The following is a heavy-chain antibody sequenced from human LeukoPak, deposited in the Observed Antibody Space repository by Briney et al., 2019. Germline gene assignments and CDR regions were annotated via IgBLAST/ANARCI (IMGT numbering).Heavy chain of an antibody. CDR3: ARQVYGSGMAAFDY. V-gene: IGHV5-51*01. CDR1: GYSFTRYW. CDR2: IYPGDSDT. D-gene: IGHD3-10*01. Sequence: GESLKMSCEASGYSFTRYWIGWVRQMPGKGLEWMGIIYPGDSDTRYSPSFQGQVSISADKSISTTYLQWSSLKASDTATYYCARQVYGSGMAAFDYWGQGTLVTVSS. J-gene: IGHJ4*02.